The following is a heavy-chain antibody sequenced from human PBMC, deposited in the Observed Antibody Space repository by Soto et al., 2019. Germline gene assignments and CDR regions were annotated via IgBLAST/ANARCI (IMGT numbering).Heavy chain of an antibody. V-gene: IGHV1-8*01. D-gene: IGHD3-10*01. CDR3: ARGEALLWLGVFNYYMDV. J-gene: IGHJ6*03. CDR1: GYTFTSYD. Sequence: ASVKVSCKASGYTFTSYDINWVRQATGQGLEWMGWMNPNSGNTGYAQKFQGRVTMTRNTSISTAYMGLSSLRSEDTAVYYCARGEALLWLGVFNYYMDVWGKGTTVTVSS. CDR2: MNPNSGNT.